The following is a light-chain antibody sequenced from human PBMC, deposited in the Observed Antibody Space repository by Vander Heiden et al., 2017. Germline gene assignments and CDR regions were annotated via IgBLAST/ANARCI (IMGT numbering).Light chain of an antibody. CDR1: QSGLDSHNNRNY. CDR2: WAS. J-gene: IGKJ1*01. CDR3: QQCYSTPST. V-gene: IGKV4-1*01. Sequence: IVMTQSLDSLAVSLGARATINCKTSQSGLDSHNNRNYLAWYQQKPGQPPKLLIYWASTRQSGVPDRFSGSGSGTDFTLTISSLQAEDVAVYYCQQCYSTPSTFGQGTKVEIK.